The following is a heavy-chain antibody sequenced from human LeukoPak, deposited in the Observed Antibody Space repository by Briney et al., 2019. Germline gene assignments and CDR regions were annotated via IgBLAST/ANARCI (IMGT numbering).Heavy chain of an antibody. D-gene: IGHD3-22*01. CDR2: VYYSGST. CDR3: ARAQYYYDRTTFDP. V-gene: IGHV4-59*01. Sequence: SETLSLTCTVSGGSISSSFWSWIRQPPGKGLEWIGYVYYSGSTNYNPSLKSRVTISVDTSKNQFPLKLSSVTAADTAVYYCARAQYYYDRTTFDPWGQGTLVTVSS. CDR1: GGSISSSF. J-gene: IGHJ5*02.